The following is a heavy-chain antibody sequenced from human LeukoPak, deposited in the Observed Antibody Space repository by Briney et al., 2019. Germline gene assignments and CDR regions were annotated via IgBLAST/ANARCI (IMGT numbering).Heavy chain of an antibody. V-gene: IGHV3-48*01. Sequence: GGSLRLSCAASGFTFSSYSMNWVRQAPGKGLEWVSYISSSSGTIYYADSVKGRFTISRDNAKNSLYLQMNSLRAEDTAVYYCASEYYYDSSGVLDYWGQGTLVTVSS. CDR1: GFTFSSYS. D-gene: IGHD3-22*01. CDR3: ASEYYYDSSGVLDY. CDR2: ISSSSGTI. J-gene: IGHJ4*02.